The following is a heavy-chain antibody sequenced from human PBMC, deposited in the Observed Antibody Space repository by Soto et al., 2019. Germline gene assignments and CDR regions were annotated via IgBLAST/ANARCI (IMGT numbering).Heavy chain of an antibody. D-gene: IGHD4-4*01. CDR3: AKDPPTVTTSDPRTYGMDV. Sequence: GGSLRLSCAASGFTFSSYAMSWVRQAPGKGLEWVSAISGSGGSTYYADSVKGRFTISRDNSKNTLYLQMNSLRAEDTAVYYCAKDPPTVTTSDPRTYGMDVWGQGTTVTVSS. CDR1: GFTFSSYA. CDR2: ISGSGGST. J-gene: IGHJ6*02. V-gene: IGHV3-23*01.